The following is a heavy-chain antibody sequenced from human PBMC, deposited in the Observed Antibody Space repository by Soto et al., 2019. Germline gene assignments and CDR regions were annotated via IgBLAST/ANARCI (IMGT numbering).Heavy chain of an antibody. V-gene: IGHV4-59*01. CDR2: IYYSGST. J-gene: IGHJ4*02. D-gene: IGHD3-22*01. CDR3: ARGGYYNSGYYDY. Sequence: LSLTCTVSGGSISSYCWSGIRQPPGKGLEWVGFIYYSGSTNYNPSLKSRVTISVVTSKNQFTLKLSSVTAADTAVYYCARGGYYNSGYYDYWGQGTLVTVSS. CDR1: GGSISSYC.